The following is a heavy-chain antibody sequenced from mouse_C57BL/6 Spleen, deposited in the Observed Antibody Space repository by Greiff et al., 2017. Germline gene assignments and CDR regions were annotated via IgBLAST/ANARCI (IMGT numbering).Heavy chain of an antibody. J-gene: IGHJ2*01. CDR3: AREPGNVDF. Sequence: EVKLVESGGGLVKPGGSLKLSCAASGFTFSSYAMSWVRQTPEKRLEWVATISDGGSYTYYPDNVKGRFTISRDNAKNNRYLQMSHLKSEDTAMYYCAREPGNVDFWGKGTTLTVSS. CDR2: ISDGGSYT. V-gene: IGHV5-4*01. CDR1: GFTFSSYA.